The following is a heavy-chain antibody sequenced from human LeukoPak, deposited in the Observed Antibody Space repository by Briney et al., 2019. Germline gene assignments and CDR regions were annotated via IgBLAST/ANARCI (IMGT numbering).Heavy chain of an antibody. CDR2: IIPIFGTA. Sequence: ASVKVSCKASGGTFSSYAISWVRQAPGQGLEWMGGIIPIFGTANYAQKFQGRVTITADESTSTAYMELSSLRSEDTAVYYCAGKNLDSSGWPFDYWGQGTLVTVSS. D-gene: IGHD6-19*01. V-gene: IGHV1-69*13. CDR1: GGTFSSYA. J-gene: IGHJ4*02. CDR3: AGKNLDSSGWPFDY.